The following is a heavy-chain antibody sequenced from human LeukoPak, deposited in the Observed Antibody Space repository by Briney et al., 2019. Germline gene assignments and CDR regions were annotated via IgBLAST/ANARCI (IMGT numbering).Heavy chain of an antibody. Sequence: LEXSGSISPTSGDTRYAQKFQGRVTMTRDTSISTAYMELSRLRSDDTAVYYCVRDGLNWNYDYWGQGTLVAVSS. D-gene: IGHD1-7*01. CDR2: ISPTSGDT. V-gene: IGHV1-2*02. J-gene: IGHJ4*02. CDR3: VRDGLNWNYDY.